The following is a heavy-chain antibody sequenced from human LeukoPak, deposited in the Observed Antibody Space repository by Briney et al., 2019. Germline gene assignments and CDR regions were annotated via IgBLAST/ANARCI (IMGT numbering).Heavy chain of an antibody. CDR2: ISYDGTNK. CDR1: GCTFGSYA. J-gene: IGHJ6*02. D-gene: IGHD3-22*01. CDR3: RGDSSGYYSDYGMDV. Sequence: GRSLRLPCAASGCTFGSYAMHWVRQAPGRGLEWVAGISYDGTNKYYADSVKGRFTISRDNSKNTLYLQMNSLRTDDTAVYYCRGDSSGYYSDYGMDVWGQGTTVTVSS. V-gene: IGHV3-30-3*01.